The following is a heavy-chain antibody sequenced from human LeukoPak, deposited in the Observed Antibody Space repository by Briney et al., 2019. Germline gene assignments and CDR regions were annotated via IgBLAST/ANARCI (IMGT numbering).Heavy chain of an antibody. CDR3: ARALYCGGGSCSSPTLPPDI. CDR2: INSSSSYK. Sequence: KPAGSVTLTSSASGFTFSYYYMKWIRQAPGKGLEWVSHINSSSSYKNYADSVKGRITISRDNAKNSMYLQMNSLRAEDTAVYYCARALYCGGGSCSSPTLPPDIWGQGTMVTVSP. CDR1: GFTFSYYY. V-gene: IGHV3-11*06. D-gene: IGHD2-15*01. J-gene: IGHJ3*02.